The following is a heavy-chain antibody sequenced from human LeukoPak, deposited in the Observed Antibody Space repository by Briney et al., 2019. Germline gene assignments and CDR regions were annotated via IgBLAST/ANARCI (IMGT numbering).Heavy chain of an antibody. CDR1: GYSFTMYG. J-gene: IGHJ5*02. CDR3: ARDHWTHYYGSGGENYFDP. V-gene: IGHV1-18*01. D-gene: IGHD3-10*01. Sequence: ASVKVSCKASGYSFTMYGISWVRQAPGQGLEWMGWISGFNAYTNYAQKLQGRVTMTTDTSTSTAYMEVRGLRPDDTAVYYCARDHWTHYYGSGGENYFDPWGQGTLVTVSS. CDR2: ISGFNAYT.